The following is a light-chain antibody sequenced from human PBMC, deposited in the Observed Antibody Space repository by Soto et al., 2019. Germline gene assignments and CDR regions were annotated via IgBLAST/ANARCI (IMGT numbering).Light chain of an antibody. J-gene: IGKJ2*01. CDR1: QSVSSN. CDR2: GAS. CDR3: QQYNNWHSMYT. V-gene: IGKV3-15*01. Sequence: EIVMTQSPATLSVSPGERATLSCRASQSVSSNLAWYQQKPGQAPRLLIYGASTRATGIPARFSGSGSGTEFTLTISSLQSEDFAVYYCQQYNNWHSMYTCGQGTKLEIK.